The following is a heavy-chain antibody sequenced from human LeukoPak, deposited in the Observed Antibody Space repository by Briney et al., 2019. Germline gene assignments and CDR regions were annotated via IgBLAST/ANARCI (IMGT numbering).Heavy chain of an antibody. CDR1: GGSISSGSYY. V-gene: IGHV4-61*02. CDR2: IYTSGST. Sequence: PSETLSLTCAVSGGSISSGSYYWSWIRQPAGKGLEWIGRIYTSGSTNYNPSLKSRVTISVDTSKNQFSLKLSSVTAADTAVYYCARVGYSGYDSNIDYWGQGTLVTVSS. D-gene: IGHD5-12*01. CDR3: ARVGYSGYDSNIDY. J-gene: IGHJ4*02.